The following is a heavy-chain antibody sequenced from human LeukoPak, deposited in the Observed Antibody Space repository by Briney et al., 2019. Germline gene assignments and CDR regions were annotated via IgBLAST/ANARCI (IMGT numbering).Heavy chain of an antibody. CDR1: GFTFSNYW. D-gene: IGHD6-19*01. CDR3: AGAREWLAWDAFDI. CDR2: IKQDGSEK. Sequence: GGSLRLSCAASGFTFSNYWMSWVRQAPGKGLEWVANIKQDGSEKYYVDSVKGRFTISRDNAKNSLYLQMNSLRAEDTAVYYCAGAREWLAWDAFDIWGQGTMVTVSS. J-gene: IGHJ3*02. V-gene: IGHV3-7*04.